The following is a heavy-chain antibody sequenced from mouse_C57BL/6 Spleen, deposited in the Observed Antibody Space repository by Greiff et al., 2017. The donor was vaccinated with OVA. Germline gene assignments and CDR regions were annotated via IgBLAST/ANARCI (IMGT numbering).Heavy chain of an antibody. CDR1: GYTFTDYY. CDR2: INPNNGGT. D-gene: IGHD3-2*02. J-gene: IGHJ2*01. V-gene: IGHV1-26*01. Sequence: EVQLQQSGPELVKPGASVKISCKASGYTFTDYYMNWVKQSHGKSLEWIGDINPNNGGTSYNQKFKGKATLTVDKSSSTAYMELRSLTSEDSAVYYCARSKTAQLFDYWGQGTTLTVSS. CDR3: ARSKTAQLFDY.